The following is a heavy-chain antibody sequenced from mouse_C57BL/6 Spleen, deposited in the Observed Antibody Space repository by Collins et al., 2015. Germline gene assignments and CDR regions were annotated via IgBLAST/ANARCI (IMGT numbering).Heavy chain of an antibody. CDR1: GYTFTDYW. D-gene: IGHD2-5*01. Sequence: QVQLQQPGAEPVKPGASVKLSCKASGYTFTDYWMHWVKQRPGRGLEWIGKIDTNSGGTKYNEKFKSKATLTVDKPSSTAYMHLSSLTSEDSAVYYCARDYSNYVGYWYFDVWGTGTTVTVSS. CDR3: ARDYSNYVGYWYFDV. CDR2: IDTNSGGT. V-gene: IGHV1-72*01. J-gene: IGHJ1*03.